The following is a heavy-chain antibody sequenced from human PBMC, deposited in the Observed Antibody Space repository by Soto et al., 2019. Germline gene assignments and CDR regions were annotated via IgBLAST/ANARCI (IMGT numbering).Heavy chain of an antibody. Sequence: QVHLVQSVAEAKKPRSSVKVSCKASGCTFSSNSISWVRQAPGHGLEWMGSIIPMLGIANYAQKFQGRVKITADKSTSTGYMELIGLRSEDTAVYSCAEYSGYDGKGYWGQGTMGYVSS. J-gene: IGHJ4*02. CDR2: IIPMLGIA. V-gene: IGHV1-69*02. CDR1: GCTFSSNS. CDR3: AEYSGYDGKGY. D-gene: IGHD5-12*01.